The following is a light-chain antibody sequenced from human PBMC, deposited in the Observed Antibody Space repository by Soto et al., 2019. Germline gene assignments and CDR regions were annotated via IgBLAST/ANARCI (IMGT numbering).Light chain of an antibody. CDR3: QQYGGSPPYT. V-gene: IGKV3-20*01. CDR1: QSVRNNY. J-gene: IGKJ2*01. Sequence: EIVLTQSPGTLSLSPGERASLSCRASQSVRNNYLAWYQQKPGQPPRLLIFGSFNRATGIPDRFSGSGSGTDFTLTISLLEPEDFAVYFCQQYGGSPPYTFGQGTK. CDR2: GSF.